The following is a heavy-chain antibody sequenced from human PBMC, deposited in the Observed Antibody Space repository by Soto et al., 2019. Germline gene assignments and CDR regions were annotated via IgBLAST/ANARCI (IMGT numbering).Heavy chain of an antibody. V-gene: IGHV1-3*01. CDR2: INAGNGNT. Sequence: ASVKVSCKASGYTFTSYAMHWVRQAPGQRLEWMGWINAGNGNTKYSQKFQGRVTITRDTSASTAYMELSSLRSEDTAVYYCARDMVERIVVVPAAMWEYYYYYGMDVWGQGTTVTVSS. CDR3: ARDMVERIVVVPAAMWEYYYYYGMDV. CDR1: GYTFTSYA. J-gene: IGHJ6*02. D-gene: IGHD2-2*01.